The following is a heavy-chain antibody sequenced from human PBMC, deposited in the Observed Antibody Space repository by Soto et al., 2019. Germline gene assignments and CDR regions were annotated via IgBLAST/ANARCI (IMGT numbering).Heavy chain of an antibody. D-gene: IGHD3-3*01. V-gene: IGHV4-31*03. CDR3: ARDLGWSGYFAWFDP. J-gene: IGHJ5*02. CDR1: GGSISSGGYY. CDR2: IYYSGST. Sequence: LSLTCTVSGGSISSGGYYWSWIRQHPGKGLEWIGYIYYSGSTYYNPSLKSRVTISVDTSKNQFSLKLSSVTAADTAVYYCARDLGWSGYFAWFDPWGQGTLVTVSS.